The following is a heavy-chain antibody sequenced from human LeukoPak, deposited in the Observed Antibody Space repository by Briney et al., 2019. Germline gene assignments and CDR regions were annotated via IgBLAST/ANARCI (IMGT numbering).Heavy chain of an antibody. CDR1: GYTFTGYY. Sequence: ASVKVSCKASGYTFTGYYMHWVRQAPGQGLEWMGIINPSGGSTSYAQKFQGRVTMTRDTSTSTVYMELSSLRSEDTAVYYCARDRTYYDFRSGSYFDYWGQGTLVTVSS. CDR3: ARDRTYYDFRSGSYFDY. D-gene: IGHD3-3*01. J-gene: IGHJ4*02. V-gene: IGHV1-46*01. CDR2: INPSGGST.